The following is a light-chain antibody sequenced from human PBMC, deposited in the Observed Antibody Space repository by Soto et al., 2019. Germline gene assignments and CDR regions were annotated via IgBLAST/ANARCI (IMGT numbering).Light chain of an antibody. J-gene: IGKJ1*01. V-gene: IGKV3-20*01. CDR2: GAS. Sequence: VLSQSPATLYLSQGERATLSCRASQSVSSSYLAWYQQKPGQAPRLLIYGASSRATGIPDRFSGSGSGTDFTLTISRLEPEDFAVYYCQQYGSSPRTLGQGTKV. CDR1: QSVSSSY. CDR3: QQYGSSPRT.